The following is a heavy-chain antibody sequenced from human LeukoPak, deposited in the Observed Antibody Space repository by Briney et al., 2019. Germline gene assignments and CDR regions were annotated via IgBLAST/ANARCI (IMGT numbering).Heavy chain of an antibody. D-gene: IGHD4-17*01. CDR1: GGSIGSYY. CDR2: IYYSGST. Sequence: PSETLSLTCTVSGGSIGSYYWSWIRQPPGKGLEWIGYIYYSGSTNYNPSLKSRVTISVDTSKNQFSLKLSSVTAADTAVYYCARCIDYGDYSDYFDYWGQGTLVTVSS. J-gene: IGHJ4*02. V-gene: IGHV4-59*01. CDR3: ARCIDYGDYSDYFDY.